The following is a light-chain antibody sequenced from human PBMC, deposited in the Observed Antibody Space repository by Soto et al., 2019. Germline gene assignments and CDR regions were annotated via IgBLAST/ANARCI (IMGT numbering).Light chain of an antibody. V-gene: IGKV1-9*01. CDR1: QGIDSS. CDR2: AAS. J-gene: IGKJ5*01. CDR3: QQLNDYPIT. Sequence: ILLTQSPSSLSASVGDRVTITCRASQGIDSSFAWYQQKPGKAPKLLIYAASSLQSGVPSRFSGSGSGTDCTLTISRLQPEDFATYYCQQLNDYPITFGQGTRLEI.